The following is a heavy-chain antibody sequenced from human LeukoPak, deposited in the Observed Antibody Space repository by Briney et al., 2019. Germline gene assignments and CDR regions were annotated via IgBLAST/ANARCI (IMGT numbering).Heavy chain of an antibody. CDR1: SYTFTSYG. J-gene: IGHJ5*02. CDR2: ISAYNGNT. CDR3: ARDLFYDSSGYYFWPT. Sequence: ASVKVSCKASSYTFTSYGISWVRQAPGQGLEWMGWISAYNGNTNYAQKLQGRVTMTTDTSTSTAYMELRSLRSDDTAVYYCARDLFYDSSGYYFWPTWGQGTLVTVSS. D-gene: IGHD3-22*01. V-gene: IGHV1-18*01.